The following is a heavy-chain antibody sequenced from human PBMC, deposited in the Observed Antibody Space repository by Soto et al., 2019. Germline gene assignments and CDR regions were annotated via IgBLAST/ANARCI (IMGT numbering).Heavy chain of an antibody. CDR1: GFSLSTSGVG. Sequence: QITLKESGPTLVKLTQTLTLTCTFSGFSLSTSGVGVGWIRQPPGKALEWLALMYWDDDKRYSPSLKSRLTITKDTPKNQVVLTMTNMDAEDTATYYCASRRYYDRFDPWGQGTLVTVSS. J-gene: IGHJ5*02. CDR3: ASRRYYDRFDP. CDR2: MYWDDDK. V-gene: IGHV2-5*02. D-gene: IGHD3-22*01.